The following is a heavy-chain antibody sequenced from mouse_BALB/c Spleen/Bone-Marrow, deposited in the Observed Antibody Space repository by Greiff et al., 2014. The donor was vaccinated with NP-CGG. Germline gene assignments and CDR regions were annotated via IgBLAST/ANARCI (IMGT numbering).Heavy chain of an antibody. V-gene: IGHV14-3*02. CDR2: IDPANGNT. CDR3: ARYYYGSSYFDY. Sequence: VQLQQSGAELVKPGASVKLSCTASGFNIKDTYMHWVKQRPEQGLEWIGRIDPANGNTKYDPKFQGKATITADTSSNTAYLQLSGLTSEDTAVYYCARYYYGSSYFDYWGQGTTLTVSS. CDR1: GFNIKDTY. D-gene: IGHD1-1*01. J-gene: IGHJ2*01.